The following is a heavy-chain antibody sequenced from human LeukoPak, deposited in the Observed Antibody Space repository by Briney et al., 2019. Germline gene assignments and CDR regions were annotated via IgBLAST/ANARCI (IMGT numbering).Heavy chain of an antibody. CDR3: ARDWAPYCGGDCPRGHYY. Sequence: GGSLRLSCAASGFTVSSNYMSWVRQAPGKGLEWVSVISYDGSNKYYADSVKGRFTISRDNSKNTLYLQMNSLRAEDTAVYYCARDWAPYCGGDCPRGHYYWGQGTLVTVSS. V-gene: IGHV3-30-3*01. CDR2: ISYDGSNK. CDR1: GFTVSSNY. J-gene: IGHJ4*02. D-gene: IGHD2-21*02.